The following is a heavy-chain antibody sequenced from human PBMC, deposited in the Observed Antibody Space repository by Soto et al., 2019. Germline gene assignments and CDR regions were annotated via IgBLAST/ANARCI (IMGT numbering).Heavy chain of an antibody. CDR1: GYTFTIYW. D-gene: IGHD4-17*01. CDR2: IYPSDSDT. V-gene: IGHV5-51*01. Sequence: CQVSGYTFTIYWIGWVRQMPGKGLEWMGIIYPSDSDTRYSPSFQGQVTISADQSINTAYLQWDSLKASDTAIYYCARPANTVADHFDLWGQGTPVTVSS. CDR3: ARPANTVADHFDL. J-gene: IGHJ4*02.